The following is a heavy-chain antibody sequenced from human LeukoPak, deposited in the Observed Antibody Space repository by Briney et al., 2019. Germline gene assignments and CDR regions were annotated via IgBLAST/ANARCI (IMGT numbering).Heavy chain of an antibody. CDR2: LIPIFGTA. V-gene: IGHV1-69*01. J-gene: IGHJ5*02. Sequence: SVQVSCKASGGTFSSYAISWVRPAPGQGLEWMGGLIPIFGTANYAQKFQGRVTITADESTSTAYMELSSLRSEDTAVYYCASGKKYQLLFNWFDPWGQGTLVTVSS. CDR3: ASGKKYQLLFNWFDP. CDR1: GGTFSSYA. D-gene: IGHD2-2*01.